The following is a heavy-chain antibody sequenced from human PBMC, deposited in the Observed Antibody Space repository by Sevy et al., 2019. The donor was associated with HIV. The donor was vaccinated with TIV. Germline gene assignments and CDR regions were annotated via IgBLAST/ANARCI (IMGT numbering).Heavy chain of an antibody. CDR3: AREGCTKPHDY. V-gene: IGHV3-23*01. CDR1: GFDFSIYS. D-gene: IGHD2-8*01. CDR2: LSFGCGKI. J-gene: IGHJ4*02. Sequence: LSLTCAASGFDFSIYSMSWVRQAPGKGLEWVSTLSFGCGKINYADSVKGRFTISRDNSKSSVYLQMNNMRVEVTAVYYCAREGCTKPHDYWGQGTLVTVSS.